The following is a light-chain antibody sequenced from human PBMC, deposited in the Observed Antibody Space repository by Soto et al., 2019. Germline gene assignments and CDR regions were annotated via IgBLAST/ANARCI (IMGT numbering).Light chain of an antibody. J-gene: IGKJ4*01. V-gene: IGKV1-6*01. Sequence: AIQMTQSPSSLAASVGDRITITCRASQGIRNDLSWYQQKPGKAPDLLIYAASSLQSGVPSRLSGSGSGTEFTLTISSLQPEDFATYYYLQDYTFPLTFCGGTKVEI. CDR2: AAS. CDR1: QGIRND. CDR3: LQDYTFPLT.